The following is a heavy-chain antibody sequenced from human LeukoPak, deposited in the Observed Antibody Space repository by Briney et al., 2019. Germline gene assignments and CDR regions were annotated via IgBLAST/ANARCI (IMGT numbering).Heavy chain of an antibody. CDR3: ARGHLGLSP. CDR2: IYYTGGT. V-gene: IGHV4-59*01. Sequence: SETLSLTCTVSGGSISNYYWSWIRQPPGKGLEWIGYIYYTGGTNYNPSLKSRVTISVDTAMDQISLKLNSVTAADTAVYYCARGHLGLSPWGQGTLVTVSS. J-gene: IGHJ5*02. D-gene: IGHD3-10*01. CDR1: GGSISNYY.